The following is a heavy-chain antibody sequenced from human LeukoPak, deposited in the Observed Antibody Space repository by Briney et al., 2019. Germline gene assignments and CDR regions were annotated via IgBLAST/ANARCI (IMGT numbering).Heavy chain of an antibody. J-gene: IGHJ4*02. CDR1: GFTFSSFG. D-gene: IGHD6-13*01. Sequence: GGSLRLSCAASGFTFSSFGMHWVRQAPGKGLEWVSAISGSGGSTYYADSVKGRFTISRDNSKNTLYLQMNGLRAEDTAVYYCAKDREIAAASPRDYWGQGTLVTVSS. V-gene: IGHV3-23*01. CDR2: ISGSGGST. CDR3: AKDREIAAASPRDY.